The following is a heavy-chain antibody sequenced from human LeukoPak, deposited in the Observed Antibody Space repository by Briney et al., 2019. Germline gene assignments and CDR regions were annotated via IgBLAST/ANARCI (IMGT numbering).Heavy chain of an antibody. CDR2: ISAYNGNT. V-gene: IGHV1-18*01. D-gene: IGHD3-22*01. CDR3: ARDPSSNNHYYHTPDDAFDI. J-gene: IGHJ3*02. Sequence: GASVKVSCKASGYTFTSYGISWVRQAPGQGLEWMGWISAYNGNTNYAQKLQGRVTMTTDTSTSTAYMELRSLRSDDTAVYYCARDPSSNNHYYHTPDDAFDIWGQGQWSPSLQ. CDR1: GYTFTSYG.